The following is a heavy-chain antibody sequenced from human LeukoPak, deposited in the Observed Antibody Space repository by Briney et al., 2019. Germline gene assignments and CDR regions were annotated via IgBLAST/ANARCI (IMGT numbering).Heavy chain of an antibody. CDR2: ISWDGGST. D-gene: IGHD6-13*01. CDR3: AKGPLYSSSWYVEGSFDY. V-gene: IGHV3-43*01. J-gene: IGHJ4*02. Sequence: GGSLRLSCAASGFTFDDYTMHWVRQAPGKGLEWVSLISWDGGSTYYADSVKGRFTISRDNSKNSLYLQMNSLRTEDTALYYCAKGPLYSSSWYVEGSFDYWGQGTLVTVSS. CDR1: GFTFDDYT.